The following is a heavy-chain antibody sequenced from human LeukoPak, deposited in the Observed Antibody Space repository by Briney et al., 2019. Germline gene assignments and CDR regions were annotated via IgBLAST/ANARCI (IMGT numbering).Heavy chain of an antibody. CDR1: GFTFSSYA. Sequence: GGSLRPSCAASGFTFSSYAMSWVRQAPGKGLEWVSAISGSGGSTYYADSVKGRFTISRDNSKNTLYLQMNSLRAEDTAVYYCAKADKRTGTTSWFDPWGQGTLVTVSS. CDR3: AKADKRTGTTSWFDP. J-gene: IGHJ5*02. D-gene: IGHD1-7*01. CDR2: ISGSGGST. V-gene: IGHV3-23*01.